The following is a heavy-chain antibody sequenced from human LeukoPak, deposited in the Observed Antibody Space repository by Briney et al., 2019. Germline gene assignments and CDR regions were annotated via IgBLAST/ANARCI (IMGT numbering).Heavy chain of an antibody. J-gene: IGHJ5*02. CDR1: RISVSSNY. Sequence: GGSLTLSCAASRISVSSNYMRWVRQAPGQGLEWVSVIYPGGSTFYAGSVKGRFTISRDNSKNTVYLHMNSLRAEDTAVYYCARDREGLGSYFDHWGQGTLVTVSS. CDR2: IYPGGST. V-gene: IGHV3-66*01. D-gene: IGHD3-10*01. CDR3: ARDREGLGSYFDH.